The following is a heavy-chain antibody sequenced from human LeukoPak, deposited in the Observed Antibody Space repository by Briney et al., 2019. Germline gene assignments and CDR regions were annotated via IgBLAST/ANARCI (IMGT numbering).Heavy chain of an antibody. CDR1: GDSVSSNSAA. D-gene: IGHD6-19*01. J-gene: IGHJ6*02. V-gene: IGHV6-1*01. CDR3: VRQYSSGWSYYYGMDV. CDR2: TYYRSKWYN. Sequence: SQTLSLTCAISGDSVSSNSAAWNWIRQSPSRGLEWLGRTYYRSKWYNDHAVSVKSRITITPDTSKNHFSLQLNSVTPEDTSVYYCVRQYSSGWSYYYGMDVWGQGTTVTVSS.